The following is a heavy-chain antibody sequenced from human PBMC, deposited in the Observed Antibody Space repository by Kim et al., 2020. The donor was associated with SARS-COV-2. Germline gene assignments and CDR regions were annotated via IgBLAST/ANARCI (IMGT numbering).Heavy chain of an antibody. Sequence: GGSLRLSCAASGFTFSSYAMHWVRQAPGKGLEWVAAICCNGTNKYYADSVKGRFTISRDNTKNTLYLQMNSLRAEDTAVYYCARARLNTWIRLWFYWGQGTLVTVSS. V-gene: IGHV3-30*04. CDR2: ICCNGTNK. CDR3: ARARLNTWIRLWFY. D-gene: IGHD5-18*01. J-gene: IGHJ4*02. CDR1: GFTFSSYA.